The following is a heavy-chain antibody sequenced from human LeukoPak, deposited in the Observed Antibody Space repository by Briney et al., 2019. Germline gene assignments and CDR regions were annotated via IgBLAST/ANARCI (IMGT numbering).Heavy chain of an antibody. CDR3: ARVRDGSSFSAFDM. CDR1: GGSITSYY. Sequence: SETLSLTCTDSGGSITSYYWSWIRQPPGKGLEWIGCIYYSGTTNYNPSLKSRVTISVDTSKNQFSLKLSSVTAADTAVYYCARVRDGSSFSAFDMWGQGTMVTVSS. J-gene: IGHJ3*02. V-gene: IGHV4-59*01. D-gene: IGHD1-26*01. CDR2: IYYSGTT.